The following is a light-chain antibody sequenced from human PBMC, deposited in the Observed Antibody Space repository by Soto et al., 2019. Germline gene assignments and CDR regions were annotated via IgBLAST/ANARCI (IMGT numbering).Light chain of an antibody. CDR3: QQYDTFCT. CDR2: DAS. J-gene: IGKJ2*02. Sequence: DIQMTQSPSTLSASVGDRVSITCRASQTITTWLAWYQQKPGKAPKLLIYDASTLKSGVPSRFSGSGSGREFTLTICSLQPDDFATYYCQQYDTFCTFGQGTKLEI. CDR1: QTITTW. V-gene: IGKV1-5*01.